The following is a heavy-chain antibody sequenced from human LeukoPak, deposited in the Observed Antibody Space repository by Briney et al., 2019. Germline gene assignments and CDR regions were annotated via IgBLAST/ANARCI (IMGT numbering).Heavy chain of an antibody. CDR2: ISHSGNS. D-gene: IGHD2-15*01. Sequence: SETLSLTCTVSGFSIGTHYSWGWIRPPPGKGLEWIGSISHSGNSYYNPSLKSRVAISVDTSKNHFSLNLTSVTAADTAVYYCARHEEVVAAGPFDYWGQGTLVTVSS. V-gene: IGHV4-38-2*02. CDR3: ARHEEVVAAGPFDY. CDR1: GFSIGTHYS. J-gene: IGHJ4*02.